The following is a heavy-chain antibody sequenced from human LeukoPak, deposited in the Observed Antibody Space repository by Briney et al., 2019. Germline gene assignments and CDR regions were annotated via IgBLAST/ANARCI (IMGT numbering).Heavy chain of an antibody. D-gene: IGHD6-13*01. Sequence: ASVKVPCKASGGTFSSYAISWVRQAPGQGLEWMGWINPNSGGTNYAQKFQGRVTMTRDTSISAAYMELSRLRSDDTAVYYCANHIAAPTDAETDAFDIWGQGIMVTVSS. CDR3: ANHIAAPTDAETDAFDI. V-gene: IGHV1-2*02. CDR2: INPNSGGT. CDR1: GGTFSSYA. J-gene: IGHJ3*02.